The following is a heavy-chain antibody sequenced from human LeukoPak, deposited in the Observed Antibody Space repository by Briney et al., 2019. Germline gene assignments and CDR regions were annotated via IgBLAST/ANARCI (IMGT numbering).Heavy chain of an antibody. J-gene: IGHJ4*02. Sequence: PGGSLRLSCAASGFTFSSYAMNWVRQAPGKGLEWVSYISSSSSTIYYADSVKGRFTISRDNAKNSLYLQMNSLRAEDTAVYYCARDSTDGVIPREQHPPFDYWGQGALVTVSS. D-gene: IGHD1-26*01. CDR2: ISSSSSTI. CDR3: ARDSTDGVIPREQHPPFDY. V-gene: IGHV3-48*01. CDR1: GFTFSSYA.